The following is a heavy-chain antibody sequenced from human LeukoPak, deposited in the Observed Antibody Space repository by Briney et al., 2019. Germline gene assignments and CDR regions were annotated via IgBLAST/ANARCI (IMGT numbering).Heavy chain of an antibody. CDR2: IYHSGSS. V-gene: IGHV4-4*02. CDR1: GFTFSSYW. CDR3: ARETTWGGLRSYYFDY. Sequence: GSLRLSCAASGFTFSSYWMSWVRQPPGKGLEWIGEIYHSGSSNYNPSLKSRVTISVDKSKNQFSLKLSSVTAADTAVYYCARETTWGGLRSYYFDYWGQGTLVTVSS. D-gene: IGHD3-16*01. J-gene: IGHJ4*02.